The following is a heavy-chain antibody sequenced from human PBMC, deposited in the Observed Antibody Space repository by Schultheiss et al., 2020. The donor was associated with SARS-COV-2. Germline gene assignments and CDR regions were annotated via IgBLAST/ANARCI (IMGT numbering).Heavy chain of an antibody. Sequence: GGSLRLSCAASGFPFNYYAMNWVRRAPGKGLEWVAVISYDATNKYNADSVKGRFSISRDNSKNTLYLQMNSLRPEDTAVYYCARTYCPNGICYHDPYYYYSLDVWGQGTTVTVSS. CDR2: ISYDATNK. J-gene: IGHJ6*02. CDR1: GFPFNYYA. V-gene: IGHV3-30-3*01. D-gene: IGHD2-8*01. CDR3: ARTYCPNGICYHDPYYYYSLDV.